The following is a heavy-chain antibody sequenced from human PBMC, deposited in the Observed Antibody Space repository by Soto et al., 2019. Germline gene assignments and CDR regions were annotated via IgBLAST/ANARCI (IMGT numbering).Heavy chain of an antibody. D-gene: IGHD1-26*01. V-gene: IGHV3-30*18. Sequence: QVQLVASGGGVVQPGRSLRLSCAASGFTFSSYGMHWVRQAPGKGLERVAVISYDGSNKYYADSVKGRFTISRDNSKNTLYLQMNSLRAEDTAVYYCAKELNGSSHWGQGTLVTVSS. CDR3: AKELNGSSH. CDR2: ISYDGSNK. J-gene: IGHJ4*02. CDR1: GFTFSSYG.